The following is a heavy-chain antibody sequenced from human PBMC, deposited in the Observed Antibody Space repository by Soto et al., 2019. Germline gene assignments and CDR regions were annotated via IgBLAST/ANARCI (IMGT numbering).Heavy chain of an antibody. V-gene: IGHV3-23*01. CDR2: IIGSTGTT. J-gene: IGHJ6*03. Sequence: EVQVLESGGGSVQPGGPCRFPCAASESPFINLAMGWVGHAPGRGLEWVSEIIGSTGTTYYADSVRGGFFISRDNSKNTLHLQINSLRVEDTAVYYCVKDTSSSPYYMDVWGKGTTVTVSS. CDR1: ESPFINLA. D-gene: IGHD2-2*01. CDR3: VKDTSSSPYYMDV.